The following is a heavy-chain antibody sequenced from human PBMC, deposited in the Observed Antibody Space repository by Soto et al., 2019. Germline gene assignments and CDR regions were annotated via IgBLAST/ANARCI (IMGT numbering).Heavy chain of an antibody. CDR1: GGSISSGGYY. CDR2: IYYSGST. CDR3: ARKRIVATIRYFDY. D-gene: IGHD5-12*01. Sequence: ASETLSLTCTVSGGSISSGGYYWSWIRQHPGKGLEWIGYIYYSGSTYYNPSLKSRVTISVDTSKNQFSLKLSSVTAADTAVYYCARKRIVATIRYFDYWDQGTLVTVSS. J-gene: IGHJ4*02. V-gene: IGHV4-31*03.